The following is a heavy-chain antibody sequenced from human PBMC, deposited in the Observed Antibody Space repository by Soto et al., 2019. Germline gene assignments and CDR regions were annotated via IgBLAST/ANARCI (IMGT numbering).Heavy chain of an antibody. J-gene: IGHJ6*02. V-gene: IGHV3-7*05. Sequence: EVQLVESGVGLVQPVGSMRLSCAASGFTFSGYWMSWVRQAPGKGLEGVANIKQDGSEQFYVDSVKGRFTISRDNAMNSLYLQMNSLRAEDTAVYYWAREAVWGQGTTVTVSS. CDR2: IKQDGSEQ. CDR3: AREAV. CDR1: GFTFSGYW.